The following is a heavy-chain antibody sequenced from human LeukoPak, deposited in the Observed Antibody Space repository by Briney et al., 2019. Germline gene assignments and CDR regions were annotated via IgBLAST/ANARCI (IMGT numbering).Heavy chain of an antibody. CDR3: VRRGDASSGWGDHDF. Sequence: QAGGSLRLSCAASGFTFNRNAISWVRQAPGKGLEWFSPIGGSGDKTFYADSVKGRFTISRDNSKNMVHLQMNSLTGEDTALYYCVRRGDASSGWGDHDFWGQGALVTVSS. J-gene: IGHJ4*02. D-gene: IGHD6-19*01. CDR1: GFTFNRNA. V-gene: IGHV3-23*01. CDR2: IGGSGDKT.